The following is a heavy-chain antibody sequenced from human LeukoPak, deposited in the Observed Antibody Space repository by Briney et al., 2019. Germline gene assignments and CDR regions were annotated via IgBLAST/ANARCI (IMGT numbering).Heavy chain of an antibody. CDR3: ARDSDNKWFGELSLLDY. CDR1: GFIFDDYA. CDR2: ISWNSGSM. Sequence: GGSLRLSCAASGFIFDDYAVHWVRQAPGKGLEWVSGISWNSGSMEYADSVKGRFTISRDNAKNSLYLQMNSLRAEDTAVYYYARDSDNKWFGELSLLDYWGQGTLVTVSS. V-gene: IGHV3-9*01. D-gene: IGHD3-10*01. J-gene: IGHJ4*02.